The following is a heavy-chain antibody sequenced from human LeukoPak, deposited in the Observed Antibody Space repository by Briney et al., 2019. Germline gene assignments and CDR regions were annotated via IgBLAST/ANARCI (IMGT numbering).Heavy chain of an antibody. CDR2: ISHSSSTI. J-gene: IGHJ4*02. CDR3: ARPYCSSTSCYGDFDY. D-gene: IGHD2-2*01. Sequence: GGSLRLSCAASGFTFSSYHMNWVRQAPGRGLEWVSYISHSSSTIYYADPVKGRFTISRDNARNSLYLQMNSLRAEDTAVYYCARPYCSSTSCYGDFDYWGQGTLVTVSS. V-gene: IGHV3-48*01. CDR1: GFTFSSYH.